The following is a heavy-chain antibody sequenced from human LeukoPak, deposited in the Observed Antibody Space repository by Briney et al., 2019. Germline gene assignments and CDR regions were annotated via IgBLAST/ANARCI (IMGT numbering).Heavy chain of an antibody. CDR2: INHSGST. J-gene: IGHJ4*02. D-gene: IGHD6-13*01. CDR1: GGSFSGYY. V-gene: IGHV4-34*01. CDR3: ARVNTAAAGSPLDY. Sequence: PSETLSLTCAVYGGSFSGYYWSWIRQPPGKGLEWIGEINHSGSTNYNPSLKSRVTISVDTSKNQFSLKLSSVTAADTAVYYCARVNTAAAGSPLDYWGQGTLVTVSS.